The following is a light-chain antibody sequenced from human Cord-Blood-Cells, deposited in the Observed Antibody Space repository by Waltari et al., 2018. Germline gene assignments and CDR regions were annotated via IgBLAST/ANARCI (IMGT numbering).Light chain of an antibody. CDR1: SLDVGGYNY. CDR2: DVS. J-gene: IGLJ2*01. CDR3: SSYTSSSTQV. V-gene: IGLV2-14*01. Sequence: QSALTQPASVSGSPGQPIPIPCPGTSLDVGGYNYVSWYQQHPGKSPKLMIYDVSKRPSGVSNRFSGSKSGNTASLTISGLQAEDEADYYCSSYTSSSTQVFGGGTKLTVL.